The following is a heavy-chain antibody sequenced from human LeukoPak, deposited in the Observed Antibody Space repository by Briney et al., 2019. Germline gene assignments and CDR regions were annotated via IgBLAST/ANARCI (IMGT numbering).Heavy chain of an antibody. CDR1: GGSISSGNFY. CDR2: IFYLGST. V-gene: IGHV4-30-4*02. J-gene: IGHJ4*02. CDR3: ARVRTYCSGGSCYSMGFDY. D-gene: IGHD2-15*01. Sequence: SSETLSLTCTVSGGSISSGNFYWSWIRQPPGKGLEWIGYIFYLGSTYYNLSLKSRVTMSVDTSKNQFSLKLSSVTAADTAVYYCARVRTYCSGGSCYSMGFDYWGQGTLVTVSS.